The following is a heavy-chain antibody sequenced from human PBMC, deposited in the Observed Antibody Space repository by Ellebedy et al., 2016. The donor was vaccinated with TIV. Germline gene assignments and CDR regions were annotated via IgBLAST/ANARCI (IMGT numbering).Heavy chain of an antibody. J-gene: IGHJ4*02. Sequence: PGGSLRLSCAASKFSFSDFYMAWIRQAPGTALECISYIDRTGRHTSYADSVKGRFTISRDNSKNTLYLQMNSLRTEDTAVYYCARDPGDYYLDFWGQGTLVTVSS. CDR2: IDRTGRHT. CDR3: ARDPGDYYLDF. CDR1: KFSFSDFY. D-gene: IGHD4-17*01. V-gene: IGHV3-11*06.